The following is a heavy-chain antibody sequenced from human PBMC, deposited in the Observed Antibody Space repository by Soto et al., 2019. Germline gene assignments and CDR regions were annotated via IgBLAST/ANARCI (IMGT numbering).Heavy chain of an antibody. CDR1: GGTFSRYA. V-gene: IGHV1-69*01. CDR3: ARASIVATIWAGYYYYGMDV. J-gene: IGHJ6*02. CDR2: IIPIFGAA. Sequence: SVKVSCKASGGTFSRYAISWGRQAPVQGLEWMGGIIPIFGAANYAQKFQGRVTITADESTSTAYMELSSLRSEDTAVYYCARASIVATIWAGYYYYGMDVWGQGTTVTVSS. D-gene: IGHD5-12*01.